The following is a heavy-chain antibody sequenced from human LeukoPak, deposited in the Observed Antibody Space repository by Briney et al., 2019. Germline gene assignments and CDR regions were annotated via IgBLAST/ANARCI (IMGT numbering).Heavy chain of an antibody. D-gene: IGHD5-18*01. CDR3: ARGGDSSGYLNHYYYGMDV. Sequence: PSETLSLTCIVSGGSIRNYYWNWIRQSPGKGLEWIGSIHYSGSTYYRPTLKSRVTMSVDTSKNQFSLKLTSVTAADTAVYYCARGGDSSGYLNHYYYGMDVWGQGTTVTVSS. CDR1: GGSIRNYY. J-gene: IGHJ6*02. V-gene: IGHV4-59*01. CDR2: IHYSGST.